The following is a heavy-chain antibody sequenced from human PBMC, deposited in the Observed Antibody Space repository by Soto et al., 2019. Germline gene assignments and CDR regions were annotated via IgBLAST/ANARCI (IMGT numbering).Heavy chain of an antibody. J-gene: IGHJ6*03. V-gene: IGHV3-74*02. Sequence: EVQLVESGGGLVQPGGSLRLSCAASGFTFSNYWMYWVRQAPGKGLEWVSRINSDGSVSSYADSVKGRLTISRDNVKNTLYLQMDSLRAEDTAVYYCARGECVGGNCYSLAGSFYYYMDVWGKGTTVTVFS. CDR2: INSDGSVS. D-gene: IGHD2-15*01. CDR3: ARGECVGGNCYSLAGSFYYYMDV. CDR1: GFTFSNYW.